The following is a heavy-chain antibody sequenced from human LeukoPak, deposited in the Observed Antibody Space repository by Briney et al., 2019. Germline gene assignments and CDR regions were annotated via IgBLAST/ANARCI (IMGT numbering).Heavy chain of an antibody. Sequence: GGSLRLSCAASGFTVSSKYMSWVRQAPGKGLEWVSVIYSGGSTYYADSVKGRFTISRDNSKNTLYLQMNSLRAEDTAVYYCARGPTNSLFDYWGQGTLVTVSS. CDR1: GFTVSSKY. CDR2: IYSGGST. CDR3: ARGPTNSLFDY. J-gene: IGHJ4*02. V-gene: IGHV3-53*05. D-gene: IGHD2-8*01.